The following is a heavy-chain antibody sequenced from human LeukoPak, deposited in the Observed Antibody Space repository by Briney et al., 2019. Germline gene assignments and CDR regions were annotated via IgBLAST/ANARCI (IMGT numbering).Heavy chain of an antibody. J-gene: IGHJ4*02. CDR1: GYTFAGHY. V-gene: IGHV1-2*02. Sequence: ASVKVSCKASGYTFAGHYIHWVRQAPGQGLEWMGWIDPNTDGTYFAQKFQGRVSMTSDSSIRTAYMDLSRLKSDDTALYFCTRGHGKSRQYLVDFDYWGQGTLVTVSS. CDR2: IDPNTDGT. CDR3: TRGHGKSRQYLVDFDY. D-gene: IGHD6-13*01.